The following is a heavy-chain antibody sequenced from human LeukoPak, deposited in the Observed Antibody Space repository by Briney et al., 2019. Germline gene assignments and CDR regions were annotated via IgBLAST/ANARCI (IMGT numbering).Heavy chain of an antibody. Sequence: SETLSLTCTVSGGSFTIYYWSWIRQPAGKGLEWIGSIYSSGTTYYNPSLKSQVSISLDTSKNQFSLKLTSVTAADTAVYYCARAGYASSWYAQFPFSFDSWGHGALVTVSS. J-gene: IGHJ4*01. D-gene: IGHD2-2*03. CDR2: IYSSGTT. CDR3: ARAGYASSWYAQFPFSFDS. V-gene: IGHV4-4*07. CDR1: GGSFTIYY.